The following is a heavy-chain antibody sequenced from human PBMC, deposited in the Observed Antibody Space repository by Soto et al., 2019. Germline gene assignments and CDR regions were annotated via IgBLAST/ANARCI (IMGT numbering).Heavy chain of an antibody. V-gene: IGHV5-10-1*01. CDR1: GYSFTSYW. CDR3: ARQDYDFWSGYYSYYYYGMDV. CDR2: IDPSDSYT. D-gene: IGHD3-3*01. J-gene: IGHJ6*02. Sequence: GESLKISCKGSGYSFTSYWISWLRQMPGKGLEWMGRIDPSDSYTNYSPSFQGHVTISADKSISTAYLQWSSLKASDTAMYYCARQDYDFWSGYYSYYYYGMDVWGQGTTVTVSS.